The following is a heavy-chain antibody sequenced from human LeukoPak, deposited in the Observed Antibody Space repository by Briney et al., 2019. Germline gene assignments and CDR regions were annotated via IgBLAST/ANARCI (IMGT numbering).Heavy chain of an antibody. CDR2: IKRKSDGGTT. CDR1: GFTFDDYG. Sequence: GGSLRLSCAASGFTFDDYGMSWVRQAPGKGLEWVGRIKRKSDGGTTDYAAPVKGRFTISRDDSKNTLYLQMNSLKSEDTAVYYCTTELDVRPNHYWGQGTLVTVSS. J-gene: IGHJ4*02. V-gene: IGHV3-15*01. CDR3: TTELDVRPNHY. D-gene: IGHD1-14*01.